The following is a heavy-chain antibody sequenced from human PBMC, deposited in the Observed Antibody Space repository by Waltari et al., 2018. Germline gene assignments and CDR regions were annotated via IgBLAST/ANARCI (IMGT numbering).Heavy chain of an antibody. J-gene: IGHJ5*02. CDR3: ARESAFSTSWYPGFDP. CDR1: GYSLTSYY. D-gene: IGHD2-2*01. Sequence: QVELVQSGAEVRKPGASVKVSCKASGYSLTSYYMHWVRQAPGLGLEWLGRINPNRWDTTSAPKCKGRVTLTRDTSVNTAFLELRSLTSDDTAVYFCARESAFSTSWYPGFDPWGQGTLVTVAS. CDR2: INPNRWDT. V-gene: IGHV1-2*06.